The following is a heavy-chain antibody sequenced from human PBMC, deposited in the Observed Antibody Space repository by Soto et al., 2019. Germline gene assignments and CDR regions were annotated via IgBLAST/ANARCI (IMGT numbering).Heavy chain of an antibody. CDR3: ARGVENIVVVLDVFGYYGMDV. CDR1: GYSFTSYA. D-gene: IGHD2-2*01. V-gene: IGHV1-3*01. CDR2: INAGNGNT. Sequence: QVQLVQSWAEVRKPGASVKVSCKASGYSFTSYAIYWVRQAPGQRLEWMGWINAGNGNTKYSQKLQGRVTFTGDTSASTAHMELSSLRSDDTAVYFCARGVENIVVVLDVFGYYGMDVWGQGTTVNVSS. J-gene: IGHJ6*02.